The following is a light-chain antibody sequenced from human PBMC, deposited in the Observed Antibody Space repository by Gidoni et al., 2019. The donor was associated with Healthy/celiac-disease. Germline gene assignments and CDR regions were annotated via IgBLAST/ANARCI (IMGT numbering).Light chain of an antibody. CDR1: QSISSN. V-gene: IGKV1-39*01. CDR3: QQSYSTPPWT. CDR2: SAS. J-gene: IGKJ1*01. Sequence: DIQMTQSPSSLSASVGDRVTITCRASQSISSNLNWYQQKPGKAPKLLIYSASSLQSGVQSRVSGSGSGTDFTLTISSLQPEDVATYYCQQSYSTPPWTFGQGTKVEIK.